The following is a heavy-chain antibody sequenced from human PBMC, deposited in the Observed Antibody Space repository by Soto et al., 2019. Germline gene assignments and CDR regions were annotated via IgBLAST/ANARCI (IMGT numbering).Heavy chain of an antibody. D-gene: IGHD1-26*01. CDR2: ISGSGDRT. CDR3: ASGRGRYFCYGMDV. J-gene: IGHJ6*02. V-gene: IGHV3-23*01. CDR1: GFTFSSYA. Sequence: EVQLLESGGGLVQPGGSLRLSCAASGFTFSSYAITWVRQAPGKGLEWVSVISGSGDRTYYADSVKGRFTISRDNSKNTLYLQMNSLRAEDTAVYYCASGRGRYFCYGMDVWGQGTTVTVSS.